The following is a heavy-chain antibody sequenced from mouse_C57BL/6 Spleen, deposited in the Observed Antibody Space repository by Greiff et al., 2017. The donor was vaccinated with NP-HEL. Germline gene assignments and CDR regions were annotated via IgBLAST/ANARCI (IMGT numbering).Heavy chain of an antibody. CDR2: IYPRSGNT. D-gene: IGHD3-3*01. Sequence: VQLQQSGAELARPGASVKLSCKASGYTFTSYGISWVKQRTGQGLEWIGEIYPRSGNTYYNEKFKGKATLTADKSSSTAYMELRSLTSEDSAVYFWAIPKLGFAYWGQGTLVTVSA. CDR3: AIPKLGFAY. J-gene: IGHJ3*01. V-gene: IGHV1-81*01. CDR1: GYTFTSYG.